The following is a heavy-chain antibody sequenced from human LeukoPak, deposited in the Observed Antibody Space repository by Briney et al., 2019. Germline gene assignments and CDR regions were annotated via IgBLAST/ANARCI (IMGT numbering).Heavy chain of an antibody. CDR3: ARTYGSSGLGYFDL. Sequence: PSEALSLTCTVSGGSISSISYYWGWIRQPPGKGLEWIGYIYYSGSTNYSPSLKSRLTISVDTSKNQFSLKLSSVTAADTAVYYCARTYGSSGLGYFDLWGRGTLVTVSS. CDR1: GGSISSISYY. CDR2: IYYSGST. D-gene: IGHD6-13*01. V-gene: IGHV4-61*05. J-gene: IGHJ2*01.